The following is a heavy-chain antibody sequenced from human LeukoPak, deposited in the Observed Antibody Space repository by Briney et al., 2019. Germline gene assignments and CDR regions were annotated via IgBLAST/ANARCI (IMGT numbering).Heavy chain of an antibody. CDR1: GYTFTGYY. V-gene: IGHV1-18*04. Sequence: RASVKVSCKASGYTFTGYYMHWVRQAPGQGLEWMGWISAYNGNTKYAQKFQGRVTMTTDTSTSTAYMELRSLRSDDTAVYYCARDVRFLEWLLVGYYYYGMDVWGQGTTVTVSS. D-gene: IGHD3-3*01. J-gene: IGHJ6*02. CDR2: ISAYNGNT. CDR3: ARDVRFLEWLLVGYYYYGMDV.